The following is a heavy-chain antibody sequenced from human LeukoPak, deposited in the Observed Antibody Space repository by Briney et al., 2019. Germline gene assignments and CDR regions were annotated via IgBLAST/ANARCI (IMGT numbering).Heavy chain of an antibody. J-gene: IGHJ4*02. D-gene: IGHD3-10*01. Sequence: GGSLRLSCAASGFTFGSYAMGWVRQAPGKGLEWVSVISSSGGNTYYADSVKGRFTISRDNSKNTLYLQMNSLRAEDTGVYYCAKGTYSYGSGSYYTEAFGENWGQGTLVTVSS. CDR3: AKGTYSYGSGSYYTEAFGEN. V-gene: IGHV3-23*01. CDR2: ISSSGGNT. CDR1: GFTFGSYA.